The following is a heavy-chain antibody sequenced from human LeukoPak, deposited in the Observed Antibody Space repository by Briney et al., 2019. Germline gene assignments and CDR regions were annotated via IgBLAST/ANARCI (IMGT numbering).Heavy chain of an antibody. J-gene: IGHJ6*03. CDR3: ARESSAAHAYYYYYMDV. D-gene: IGHD2-15*01. CDR1: GFTFSSYG. CDR2: IWYDGSNK. V-gene: IGHV3-33*01. Sequence: GRSLRLSCAASGFTFSSYGMHWVRQAPGKGLEWVAVIWYDGSNKYYADSVKGRFTISRDNSKNTLYLQMNSLRAEDTAVYYCARESSAAHAYYYYYMDVWGKGTTVTVSS.